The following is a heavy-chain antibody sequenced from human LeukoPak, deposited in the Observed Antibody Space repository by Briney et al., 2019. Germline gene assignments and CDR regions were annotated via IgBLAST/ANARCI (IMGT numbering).Heavy chain of an antibody. D-gene: IGHD3-22*01. J-gene: IGHJ3*02. CDR2: INSDGSST. V-gene: IGHV3-74*01. Sequence: PGGSLRLSCAASGFTFSSYWMHWVRQAPGKGLVWVSRINSDGSSTSYADSVKGRFTISRDNAKNTLYLQMNSLRAEDTAVYYCARGMGSGYYYDAFDIWGQGTMVTVSS. CDR3: ARGMGSGYYYDAFDI. CDR1: GFTFSSYW.